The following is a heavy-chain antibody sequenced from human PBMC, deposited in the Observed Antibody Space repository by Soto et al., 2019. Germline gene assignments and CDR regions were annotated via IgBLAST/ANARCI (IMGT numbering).Heavy chain of an antibody. CDR2: IDYSVTT. D-gene: IGHD3-10*01. Sequence: QLQLQESGPGLVKPSETLSLTCTVSGGSVSSGTYYWGWIRQPPGKGLEWIGSIDYSVTTYYNSSLKSRVTISVDTSKNQFSLKLTSVTAADTAVYYCARLDSGFGATMDVWGQGTTVTVSS. CDR1: GGSVSSGTYY. CDR3: ARLDSGFGATMDV. J-gene: IGHJ6*02. V-gene: IGHV4-39*01.